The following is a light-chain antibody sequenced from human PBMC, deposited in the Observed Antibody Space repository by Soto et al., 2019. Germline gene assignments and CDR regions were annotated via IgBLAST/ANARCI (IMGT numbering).Light chain of an antibody. V-gene: IGKV1-33*01. CDR2: DAS. Sequence: DIQMTQSPSSLSASVGDRVTITGQASQDIRKYLNWYQKKPGEAPKLLIYDASNLETGVPSRFSGSGSGADFTFTISSLQPEDIASYYCQQYDDLPITFGQGTRLEIK. CDR3: QQYDDLPIT. J-gene: IGKJ5*01. CDR1: QDIRKY.